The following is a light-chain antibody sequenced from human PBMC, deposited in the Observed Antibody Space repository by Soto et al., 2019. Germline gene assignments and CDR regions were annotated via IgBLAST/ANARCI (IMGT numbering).Light chain of an antibody. CDR3: SSFTRTSTLV. J-gene: IGLJ2*01. V-gene: IGLV2-14*01. CDR1: SSDVGAYDY. CDR2: EVN. Sequence: QSALTQPASVSGSPGQSITISCTGSSSDVGAYDYVSWYQQHPGKAPKLMIYEVNNRPSGVSNRFSGSKSGNTASLTISGLQAEDEADYYCSSFTRTSTLVFGGGPKLTVL.